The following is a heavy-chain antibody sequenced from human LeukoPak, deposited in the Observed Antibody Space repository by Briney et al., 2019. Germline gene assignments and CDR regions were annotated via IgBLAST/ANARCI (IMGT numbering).Heavy chain of an antibody. CDR2: MNPNSGNT. J-gene: IGHJ5*02. Sequence: GASVKVSCKASGYTFTSYDINWVRQATGQGLEWMGWMNPNSGNTGYAQKFQGRVTMTRNTSISTAYMELSSLRSEDTAVYYCARDGYSSSWYRRFDPWGQGTLVTVSS. CDR3: ARDGYSSSWYRRFDP. D-gene: IGHD6-13*01. CDR1: GYTFTSYD. V-gene: IGHV1-8*01.